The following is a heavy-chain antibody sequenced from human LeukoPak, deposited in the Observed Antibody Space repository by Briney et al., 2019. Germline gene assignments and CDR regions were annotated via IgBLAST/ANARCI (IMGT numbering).Heavy chain of an antibody. J-gene: IGHJ4*02. CDR3: ARETGGLFDY. V-gene: IGHV1-2*04. D-gene: IGHD2-8*02. Sequence: GASVKVSCKASGGTFSSYAISWVRQAPGQGLEWMGWINPNSGGTNYAQKFQGWVTMTRDTSISTAYMELSRLRSDDTAVYYCARETGGLFDYWGQGTLVTVSS. CDR1: GGTFSSYA. CDR2: INPNSGGT.